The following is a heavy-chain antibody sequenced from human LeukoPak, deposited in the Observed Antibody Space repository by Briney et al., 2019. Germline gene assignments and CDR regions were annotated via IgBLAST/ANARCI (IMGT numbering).Heavy chain of an antibody. CDR2: IYYSGST. CDR3: ARDLSGVTGYTYGRGIDY. J-gene: IGHJ4*02. D-gene: IGHD5-18*01. V-gene: IGHV4-39*02. Sequence: SETLSLTCTVSGGSISSSSYYWGWIRQPPGKGLEWIGSIYYSGSTYYNPSLKSRVTISVDTSKNQFSLKLSSVTAADTAVYYCARDLSGVTGYTYGRGIDYWGQGTLVTVSS. CDR1: GGSISSSSYY.